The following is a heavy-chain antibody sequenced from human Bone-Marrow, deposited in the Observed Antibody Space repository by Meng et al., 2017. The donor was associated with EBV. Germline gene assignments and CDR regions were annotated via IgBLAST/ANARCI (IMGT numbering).Heavy chain of an antibody. CDR3: ARVRSVATITLFDY. V-gene: IGHV4-34*01. CDR2: INHSGST. J-gene: IGHJ4*02. D-gene: IGHD5-24*01. CDR1: GGSFSGYY. Sequence: QGPLQQWGAGLLKPSETLSLTCAVYGGSFSGYYWSWIRQPPGKGPEWIGEINHSGSTNYNPSLKSRVTISVDTSKNQFSLKLSSVTAADTAVYYCARVRSVATITLFDYWGQGTLVTVSS.